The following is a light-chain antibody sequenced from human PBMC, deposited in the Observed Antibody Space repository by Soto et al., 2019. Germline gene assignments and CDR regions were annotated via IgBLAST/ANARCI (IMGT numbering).Light chain of an antibody. CDR1: ESISST. Sequence: EVVLTQSPATLSLSPGERATLSCRASESISSTLAWYQQKPGQAPRLLIYGTSSRATGIPDRFSGSGSGTDFTLTINRLEPEDFVIYYCQQYGSSPWTFGQGTKVEIK. V-gene: IGKV3-20*01. J-gene: IGKJ1*01. CDR3: QQYGSSPWT. CDR2: GTS.